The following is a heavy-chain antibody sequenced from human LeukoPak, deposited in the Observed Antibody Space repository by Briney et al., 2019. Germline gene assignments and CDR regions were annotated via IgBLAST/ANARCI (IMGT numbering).Heavy chain of an antibody. J-gene: IGHJ4*02. CDR2: ISAYNGNS. CDR1: GYTFTSYG. D-gene: IGHD5-18*01. Sequence: ASVKVSCKASGYTFTSYGISWVRQAPGQGLEWMGWISAYNGNSNYVQKFQGRVTMTTDTSTNTAYMELTSLTSDDTAVYYCARDLGLDTTMIFFDYWGQGTLVTVSS. CDR3: ARDLGLDTTMIFFDY. V-gene: IGHV1-18*01.